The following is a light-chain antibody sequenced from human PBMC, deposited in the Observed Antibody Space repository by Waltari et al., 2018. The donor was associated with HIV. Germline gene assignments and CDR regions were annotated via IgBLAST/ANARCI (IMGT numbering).Light chain of an antibody. V-gene: IGKV1-39*01. J-gene: IGKJ2*01. Sequence: DIQMTQSPPSLSPFVGDRVAITCRANQSIRTYLTWYQQKPGKAPKLLIYTAATLQSGVPPRFSGSGSGTDFTITISSLQPEDFASYYCQQSYTNPPHTFGQGTKLGIK. CDR2: TAA. CDR3: QQSYTNPPHT. CDR1: QSIRTY.